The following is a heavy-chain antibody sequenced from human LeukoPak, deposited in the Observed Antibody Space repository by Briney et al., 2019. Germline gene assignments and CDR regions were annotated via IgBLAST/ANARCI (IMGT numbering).Heavy chain of an antibody. D-gene: IGHD3-3*01. J-gene: IGHJ3*01. Sequence: GGSLRLSCAASGFTFSSYWMHWVRQAPGKGLVWVSRINTDGSSTSYADSVKGRFTISRDNAKNTLYLQMNSLRAEDTAVYYCARVSRVVYDAFDFWGQGTMVTVSS. V-gene: IGHV3-74*01. CDR3: ARVSRVVYDAFDF. CDR2: INTDGSST. CDR1: GFTFSSYW.